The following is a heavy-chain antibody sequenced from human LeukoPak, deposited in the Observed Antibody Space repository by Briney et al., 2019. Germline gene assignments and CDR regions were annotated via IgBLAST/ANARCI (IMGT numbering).Heavy chain of an antibody. J-gene: IGHJ6*02. Sequence: GGSLRLSCAASGFTFSSYSMNWVRQAPGKGLEWVSVIYSGGSTYYADSVKGRFTISRDNSKNTLYLQMNSLRAEDTAVYYWGSPDVWGQGTTVTVSS. V-gene: IGHV3-66*01. CDR2: IYSGGST. CDR1: GFTFSSYS. CDR3: GSPDV.